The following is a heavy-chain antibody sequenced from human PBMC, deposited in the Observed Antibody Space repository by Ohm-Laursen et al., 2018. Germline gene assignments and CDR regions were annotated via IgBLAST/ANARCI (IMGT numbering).Heavy chain of an antibody. CDR2: IYHSGST. J-gene: IGHJ4*02. CDR3: ARVPVYGDPRFDY. Sequence: TLSLTCAVSGYSISSGYYWGWIRQPPGQGLEWIGSIYHSGSTYYNPPLKSRVTMSVDTSKNQFSLKLSSATAADTAVYYWARVPVYGDPRFDYWGQGTLVAVSS. V-gene: IGHV4-38-2*01. CDR1: GYSISSGYY. D-gene: IGHD4-17*01.